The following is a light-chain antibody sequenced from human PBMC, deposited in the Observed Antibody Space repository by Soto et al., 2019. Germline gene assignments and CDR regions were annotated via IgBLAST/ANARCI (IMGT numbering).Light chain of an antibody. Sequence: QPVRTQSPSDSASLGASVKLTCTLSSGHSSYAIAWHQQQPEKGPRYLMKLNSDGSHSKGDGIPDRFSGSSSGAERYLTISSLQSEDEADYYCQTWGTGVVFGGGTKLTFL. CDR2: LNSDGSH. V-gene: IGLV4-69*01. CDR1: SGHSSYA. CDR3: QTWGTGVV. J-gene: IGLJ2*01.